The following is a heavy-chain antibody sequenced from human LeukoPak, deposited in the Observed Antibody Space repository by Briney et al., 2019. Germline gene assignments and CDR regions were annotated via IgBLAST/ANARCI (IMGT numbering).Heavy chain of an antibody. Sequence: GGSLRLSCAASGFTFSDYYMSWIRQTPGKGLEWVSCISSSSGHTEYADSVKGRFTVSRDNAKNSLFLQLNSLRADDTAVYYCARVGSIAAAGTPDYWGQGTLVTVSS. J-gene: IGHJ4*02. V-gene: IGHV3-11*06. CDR2: ISSSSGHT. CDR1: GFTFSDYY. D-gene: IGHD6-13*01. CDR3: ARVGSIAAAGTPDY.